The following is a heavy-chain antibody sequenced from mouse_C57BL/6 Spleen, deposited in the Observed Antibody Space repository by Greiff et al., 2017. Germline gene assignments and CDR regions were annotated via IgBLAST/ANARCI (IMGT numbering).Heavy chain of an antibody. Sequence: EVQLQQSGPELVKPGDSVKISCKASGYSFTGYFMNWVMQSHGKSLEWIGRINPYNGDTFYNQKFKGKATLTVDKSSSTAHMELRSLTSEDSAVYYGASGGYGSSLYAMDYWGQGTSVTVSS. CDR1: GYSFTGYF. CDR3: ASGGYGSSLYAMDY. V-gene: IGHV1-20*01. J-gene: IGHJ4*01. D-gene: IGHD1-1*01. CDR2: INPYNGDT.